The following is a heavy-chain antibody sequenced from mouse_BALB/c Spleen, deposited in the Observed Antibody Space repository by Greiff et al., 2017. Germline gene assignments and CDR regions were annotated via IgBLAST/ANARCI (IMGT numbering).Heavy chain of an antibody. CDR2: ISSGGST. Sequence: EVQLVESGGGLVKPGGSLKLSCAASGFTFSSYAMSWVRQTPEKRLEWVASISSGGSTYYPDSVKGRFTISRDNARNILYLQMSSLRSEDTAMYYCARGLPYYYGSSYFDYWGQGTTLTVSS. CDR1: GFTFSSYA. CDR3: ARGLPYYYGSSYFDY. D-gene: IGHD1-1*01. J-gene: IGHJ2*01. V-gene: IGHV5-6-5*01.